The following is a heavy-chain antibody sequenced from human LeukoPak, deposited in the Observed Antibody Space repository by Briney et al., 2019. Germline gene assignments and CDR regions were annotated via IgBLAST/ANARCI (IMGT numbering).Heavy chain of an antibody. CDR2: ISWNSGSI. CDR3: AKDIRPQQLVDEYYFDY. CDR1: GFTFDDYA. D-gene: IGHD6-13*01. J-gene: IGHJ4*02. V-gene: IGHV3-9*01. Sequence: GGSLRLSCAASGFTFDDYAMHWVRHAPGKGLEWVSGISWNSGSIGYADSVKGRFTNSRDNAKNSLYLQMNSLRAEDTALYYCAKDIRPQQLVDEYYFDYWGQGTLVTVSS.